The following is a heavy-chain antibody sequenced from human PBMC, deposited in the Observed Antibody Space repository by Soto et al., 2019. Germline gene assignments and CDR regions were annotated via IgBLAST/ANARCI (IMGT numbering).Heavy chain of an antibody. V-gene: IGHV3-7*04. CDR2: IKEDGSNK. CDR1: GFTLSGYW. Sequence: SGGGLVQPGGSLRLTCAASGFTLSGYWMSWVRQAPGKGLEWVANIKEDGSNKYYVDSVKGRFTISRDNARNSLYLQMSSLRVEDTAVYYCARGGGNFNQWGQGTLVTVSS. CDR3: ARGGGNFNQ. J-gene: IGHJ4*02. D-gene: IGHD3-16*01.